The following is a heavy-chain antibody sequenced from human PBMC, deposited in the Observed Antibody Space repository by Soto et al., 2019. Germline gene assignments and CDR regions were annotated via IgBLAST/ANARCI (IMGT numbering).Heavy chain of an antibody. D-gene: IGHD3-10*01. CDR3: AREVTYYYGSGSYS. V-gene: IGHV4-30-4*01. J-gene: IGHJ5*02. CDR1: GGSISSGDYY. Sequence: LTCTVSGGSISSGDYYWSLIRQPPGKGLEWIGYIYYSGSTYYNPSLKSRVTISVDTSKNQFSLKLSSVTAADTAVYYCAREVTYYYGSGSYSWGQGTLVTVYS. CDR2: IYYSGST.